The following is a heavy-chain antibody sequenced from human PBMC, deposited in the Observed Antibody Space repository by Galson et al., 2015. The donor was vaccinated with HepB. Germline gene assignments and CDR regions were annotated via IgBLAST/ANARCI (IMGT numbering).Heavy chain of an antibody. D-gene: IGHD6-13*01. CDR3: ARAPPAPLIAAAGTMVYFDL. CDR2: IIPIFGTA. V-gene: IGHV1-69*13. J-gene: IGHJ2*01. Sequence: SVKVSCKASGGTFSSYAISWVRQASGQGLEWMGGIIPIFGTANYAQKFQGRVTITADESTSTAYMELSSLRSEDTAVYYCARAPPAPLIAAAGTMVYFDLWGRGTLVTVSS. CDR1: GGTFSSYA.